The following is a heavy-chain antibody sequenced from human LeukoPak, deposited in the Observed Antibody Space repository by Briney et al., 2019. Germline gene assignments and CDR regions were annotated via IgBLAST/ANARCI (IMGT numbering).Heavy chain of an antibody. CDR1: GFTFRNYA. J-gene: IGHJ3*02. CDR2: ISSNGGST. CDR3: VKERSAHWLANDAFDI. D-gene: IGHD6-19*01. Sequence: RGSLTPSCSVSGFTFRNYAMHWVRQAPGEGLEYVSAISSNGGSTYYAESVKGRFTISRDNSKNTLYLQMSSLRAEDTAVYYCVKERSAHWLANDAFDIWGQGTMVTVSS. V-gene: IGHV3-64D*09.